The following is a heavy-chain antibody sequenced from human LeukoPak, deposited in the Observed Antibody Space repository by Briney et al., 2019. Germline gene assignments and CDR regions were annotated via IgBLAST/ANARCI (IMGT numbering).Heavy chain of an antibody. Sequence: SETLSLTCTVSGGSISSYYWSWIRQPPGKGLEWIGSIYYSGSTYYNPSLKSRVTISVDTSKNQFSLKLSSVTAADTAVYYCASDPRGEGYDYWGQGTLVTVSS. CDR2: IYYSGST. D-gene: IGHD4-17*01. CDR1: GGSISSYY. CDR3: ASDPRGEGYDY. J-gene: IGHJ4*02. V-gene: IGHV4-39*07.